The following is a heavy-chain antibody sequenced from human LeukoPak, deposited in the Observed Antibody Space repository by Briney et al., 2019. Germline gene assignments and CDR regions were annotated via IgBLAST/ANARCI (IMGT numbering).Heavy chain of an antibody. J-gene: IGHJ3*02. CDR2: ISHGGST. D-gene: IGHD2-2*01. CDR3: AREGVMRGYCTSTSCSKAFDI. V-gene: IGHV4-34*01. CDR1: GGSFSGYY. Sequence: PSETLSLTCAVYGGSFSGYYWSWIRPPPGKGLEWIGQISHGGSTNYNPSLKSRVSISVDTSKNQFSLKLTSVTAADTAVYYCAREGVMRGYCTSTSCSKAFDIWGQGTLVTVSS.